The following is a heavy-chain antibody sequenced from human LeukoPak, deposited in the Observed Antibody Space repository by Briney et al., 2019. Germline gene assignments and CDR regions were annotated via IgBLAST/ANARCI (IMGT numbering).Heavy chain of an antibody. J-gene: IGHJ5*02. Sequence: ASVNVSFKVSGYTLTELSMHWVRQAPGKGLEWMGGFDPEDGETIYAQKFQGRVTMTEDTSTDTAYMELSSLRSEDTAVYYCATRVGATRNWFDPWGQGTLVTVSS. V-gene: IGHV1-24*01. CDR2: FDPEDGET. CDR3: ATRVGATRNWFDP. D-gene: IGHD1-26*01. CDR1: GYTLTELS.